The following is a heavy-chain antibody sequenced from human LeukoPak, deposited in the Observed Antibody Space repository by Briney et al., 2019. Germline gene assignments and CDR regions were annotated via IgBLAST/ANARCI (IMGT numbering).Heavy chain of an antibody. Sequence: SGGSLRLSCAASGFTFSNYWIHWVRQAPGKGLVWVSRIYSDGSSYTADSVKGRFTISRDNAKDTLYLQMNSLRVEDTAVYYCARGGGIYGLWDYWGQGTLVTVSS. CDR2: IYSDGSSY. J-gene: IGHJ4*02. CDR3: ARGGGIYGLWDY. D-gene: IGHD1-26*01. V-gene: IGHV3-74*03. CDR1: GFTFSNYW.